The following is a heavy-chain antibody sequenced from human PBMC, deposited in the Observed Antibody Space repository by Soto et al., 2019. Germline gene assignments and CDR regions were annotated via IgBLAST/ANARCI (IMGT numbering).Heavy chain of an antibody. CDR2: INPNSGGT. CDR1: GYTFTGYY. CDR3: ARGDAAVAGSSPFDY. Sequence: ASVKVSCKASGYTFTGYYMHWVRHAPGQGLEWMGWINPNSGGTNYAQKFQGWATMTRDTSISTAYMELSRLRSDDTAVYYCARGDAAVAGSSPFDYWGQGTLVTVSS. D-gene: IGHD6-19*01. J-gene: IGHJ4*02. V-gene: IGHV1-2*04.